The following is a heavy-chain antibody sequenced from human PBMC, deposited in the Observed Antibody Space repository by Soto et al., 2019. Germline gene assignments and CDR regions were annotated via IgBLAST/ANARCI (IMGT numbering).Heavy chain of an antibody. J-gene: IGHJ6*02. V-gene: IGHV4-39*07. CDR2: INNSGST. CDR1: GGSISSGGYY. CDR3: ASEKEYYYYGMDV. Sequence: SETLSITCTVSGGSISSGGYYWSWIRQAPGKGLEWIGEINNSGSTNYNPSLKSRVTISVDTSKNQFSLKLSSVTAADTAVYYCASEKEYYYYGMDVWGQGTTVTVS.